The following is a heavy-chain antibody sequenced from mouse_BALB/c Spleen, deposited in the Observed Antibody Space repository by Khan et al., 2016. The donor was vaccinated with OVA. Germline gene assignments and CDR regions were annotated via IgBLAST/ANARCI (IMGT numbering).Heavy chain of an antibody. V-gene: IGHV1-54*01. Sequence: QVRLQQSGGEVIRPGTSVKVSCKASGYAFTNYLIEWVKQRPGQGLEWIGVINPGSGGTNYNEKFKGKATLTADKSSSTAYIQLSSLTSDDSAVYVCAREDYGNCLYFDYWGQGTSLTVSA. D-gene: IGHD2-1*01. CDR2: INPGSGGT. CDR1: GYAFTNYL. J-gene: IGHJ2*02. CDR3: AREDYGNCLYFDY.